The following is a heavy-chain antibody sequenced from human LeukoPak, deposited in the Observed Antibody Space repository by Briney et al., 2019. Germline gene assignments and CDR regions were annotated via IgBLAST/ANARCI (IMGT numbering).Heavy chain of an antibody. D-gene: IGHD4-17*01. J-gene: IGHJ4*02. V-gene: IGHV3-74*01. CDR3: ASDFHGAHDC. CDR2: INPDGSIT. CDR1: GFTLSGYW. Sequence: AGGSLRLSCVVSGFTLSGYWIHWVRHAPGEGLVWVARINPDGSITNYADSVKGRFTISRDNAKDTLYLQMNSLRVDDTAVYYCASDFHGAHDCWGQGTLVTVSS.